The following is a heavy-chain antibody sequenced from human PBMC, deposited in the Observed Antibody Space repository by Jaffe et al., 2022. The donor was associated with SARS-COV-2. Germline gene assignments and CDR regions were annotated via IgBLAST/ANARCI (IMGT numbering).Heavy chain of an antibody. CDR1: GFTFSDYY. D-gene: IGHD2-2*01. Sequence: QVQLVESGGGLVKPGGSLRLSCAASGFTFSDYYMSWIRQAPGKGLEWVSYISSSGSTIYYADSVKGRFTISRDNAKNSLYLQMNSLRAEDTAVYYCARGWEDIVVVPAGHHYYYYGMDVWGQGTTVTVSS. CDR3: ARGWEDIVVVPAGHHYYYYGMDV. CDR2: ISSSGSTI. J-gene: IGHJ6*02. V-gene: IGHV3-11*01.